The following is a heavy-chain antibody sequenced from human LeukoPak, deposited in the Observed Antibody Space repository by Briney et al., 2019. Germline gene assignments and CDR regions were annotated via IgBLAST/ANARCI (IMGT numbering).Heavy chain of an antibody. V-gene: IGHV3-9*01. D-gene: IGHD3-22*01. CDR2: ISWNSGSI. CDR1: GFTFDDYA. Sequence: GGSLRLSCAASGFTFDDYAMHWVRQAPGKGLEWVSGISWNSGSIGYADSVKGRFTISRDNSKNTLYLQMNSLRAEDTAVYYCANLYYYDSSGYHFQYFQHWGQGTLVTVSS. CDR3: ANLYYYDSSGYHFQYFQH. J-gene: IGHJ1*01.